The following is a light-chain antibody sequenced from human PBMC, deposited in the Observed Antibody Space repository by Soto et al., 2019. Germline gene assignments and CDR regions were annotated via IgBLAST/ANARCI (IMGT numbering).Light chain of an antibody. CDR3: SSYAGSSNV. J-gene: IGLJ1*01. CDR1: SSDVGGYNY. Sequence: QSALTQPASVSGFPGQSITISCTGTSSDVGGYNYVSWYQQHPGKAPKLMIYEVNKRPSGVPDRFSGSKSGNTASLTVSGLQAEDEADYYCSSYAGSSNVFGTGTKLTVL. V-gene: IGLV2-8*01. CDR2: EVN.